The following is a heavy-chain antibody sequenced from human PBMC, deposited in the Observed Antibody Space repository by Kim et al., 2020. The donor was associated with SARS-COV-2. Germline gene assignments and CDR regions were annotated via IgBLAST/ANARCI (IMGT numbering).Heavy chain of an antibody. V-gene: IGHV4-34*01. Sequence: SETLSLTCAVSGGPFTDHYWSWIRQPPGKGLEGIGEINHSEKTPYNPSLKSRVAISVDTSKKKVSLRPYSVTAADPALYFVAGGYKTDCYVGTPWAQGT. CDR1: GGPFTDHY. J-gene: IGHJ5*02. CDR3: AGGYKTDCYVGTP. CDR2: INHSEKT. D-gene: IGHD2-21*02.